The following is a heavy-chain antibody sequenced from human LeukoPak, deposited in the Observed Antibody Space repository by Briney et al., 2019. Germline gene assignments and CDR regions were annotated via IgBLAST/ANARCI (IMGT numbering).Heavy chain of an antibody. D-gene: IGHD1-20*01. J-gene: IGHJ5*02. V-gene: IGHV4-39*07. CDR1: GGSISSSSYY. Sequence: PSETLSLTCTVSGGSISSSSYYWSWIRQPPGKGLEWIGEINHSGSTNYNPSLKSRVTISVDTSKNQFSLKLSSVTAADTAVYYCARGHNRNDYWFDPWGQGTLVTVSS. CDR2: INHSGST. CDR3: ARGHNRNDYWFDP.